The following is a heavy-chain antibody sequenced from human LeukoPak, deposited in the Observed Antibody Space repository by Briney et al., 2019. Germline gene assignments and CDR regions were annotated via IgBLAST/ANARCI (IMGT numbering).Heavy chain of an antibody. V-gene: IGHV1-46*01. CDR3: ARVNGSGWYFTHDY. Sequence: AASVKVSCKASENTFTNYYMHWVRQAPGQGLEWLGLINPNGGRTSYAQNFQGRVTMTRETSTTTVYLELSSLRSEDTAVYYCARVNGSGWYFTHDYWGQGTLVTVSS. CDR1: ENTFTNYY. CDR2: INPNGGRT. D-gene: IGHD6-19*01. J-gene: IGHJ4*02.